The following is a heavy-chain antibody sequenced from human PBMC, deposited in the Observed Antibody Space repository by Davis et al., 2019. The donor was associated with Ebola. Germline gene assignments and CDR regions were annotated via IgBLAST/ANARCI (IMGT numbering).Heavy chain of an antibody. CDR1: GFIFSSYV. V-gene: IGHV3-23*01. Sequence: GGSLRLSCAASGFIFSSYVMSWVRQAPGKGLEWVSTLGTSADTYYADSVKGRFTISRDNSKNTLYLQMNSLRAEDTAVYYCARKSGPDYWGQGTLVTVSS. J-gene: IGHJ4*02. CDR3: ARKSGPDY. D-gene: IGHD1-1*01. CDR2: LGTSADT.